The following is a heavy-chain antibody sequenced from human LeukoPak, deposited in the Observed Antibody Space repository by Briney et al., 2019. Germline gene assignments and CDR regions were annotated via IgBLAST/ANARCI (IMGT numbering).Heavy chain of an antibody. D-gene: IGHD6-13*01. CDR1: GGSISSYY. CDR3: ARASSSWIKFDY. CDR2: IYYSGST. Sequence: SETLSLTCTVSGGSISSYYWSWIRQPPGKGLEWIGFIYYSGSTNYNPSLKSRVTISVDTSKNQFSLKLSSVTAADTAVYYCARASSSWIKFDYWGQGILVTVSS. J-gene: IGHJ4*02. V-gene: IGHV4-59*01.